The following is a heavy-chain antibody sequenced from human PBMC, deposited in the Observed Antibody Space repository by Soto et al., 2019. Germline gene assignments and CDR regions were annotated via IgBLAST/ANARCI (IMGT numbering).Heavy chain of an antibody. D-gene: IGHD6-13*01. CDR1: GYTSTNYG. CDR3: ARLSSGWSSYFDY. CDR2: ISPYNVNT. V-gene: IGHV1-18*04. Sequence: ASVKVSCKASGYTSTNYGLSWVRQAPGQGLEWMGWISPYNVNTNFAQHLQGRVTMTTDTSTSTAYMELRSLRSDDTAIYYCARLSSGWSSYFDYWGQGTLVTVSS. J-gene: IGHJ4*02.